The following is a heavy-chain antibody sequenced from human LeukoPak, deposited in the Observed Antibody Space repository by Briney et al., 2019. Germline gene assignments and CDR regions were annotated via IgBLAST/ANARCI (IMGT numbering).Heavy chain of an antibody. V-gene: IGHV1-2*02. CDR3: ARGRYANTWYGFDP. CDR1: GYTFTDYI. Sequence: GDSVKVSCKASGYTFTDYIFHWVRQAPGQGLEWMVWIKPKSGDTNYAQKFEGRVTMTTDTAISTVYLELSSLISDDTAVYYCARGRYANTWYGFDPWGQGTLVSVSS. J-gene: IGHJ5*02. D-gene: IGHD2-2*01. CDR2: IKPKSGDT.